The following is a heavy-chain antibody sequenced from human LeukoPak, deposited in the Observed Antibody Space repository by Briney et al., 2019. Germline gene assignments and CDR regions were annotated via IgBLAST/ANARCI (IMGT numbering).Heavy chain of an antibody. V-gene: IGHV3-11*01. D-gene: IGHD4/OR15-4a*01. Sequence: GGSPRVSCSASGFSFSDSYMSWFRLSPEKGLEWIAYITSSGTTIEYADSVKGRFTISRVNAKNSLYLQMDSLRPEDTAVYYCGRDPDYGDPYWGQGTRVTVSS. CDR2: ITSSGTTI. CDR1: GFSFSDSY. CDR3: GRDPDYGDPY. J-gene: IGHJ4*02.